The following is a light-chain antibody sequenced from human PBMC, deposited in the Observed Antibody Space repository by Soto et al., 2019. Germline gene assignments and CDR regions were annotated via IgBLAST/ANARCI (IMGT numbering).Light chain of an antibody. Sequence: DIQMTQSPSTLSASVGDRVTITCRASQSVSSWLAWYQQKPGKAPKLLISKASSLESGVPSRFSGSGSGTEFTLTISRLQPDDFATYYGQQNYRYSFTFGQGTKLEIK. J-gene: IGKJ2*01. CDR3: QQNYRYSFT. CDR2: KAS. V-gene: IGKV1-5*03. CDR1: QSVSSW.